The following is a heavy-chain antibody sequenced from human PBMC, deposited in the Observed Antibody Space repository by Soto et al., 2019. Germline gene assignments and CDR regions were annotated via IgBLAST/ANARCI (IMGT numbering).Heavy chain of an antibody. CDR1: GGSFSGYY. D-gene: IGHD5-18*01. CDR3: ARGYKGYGNYYYYGMDV. J-gene: IGHJ6*02. Sequence: SETLSLTCAVYGGSFSGYYWSWIRQPPGKVLEWIGEINHSGSTNYNPSLKSRVTISVDTSKNQFSLKLSSVTAADTAVYYCARGYKGYGNYYYYGMDVWGQGTTVNVSS. CDR2: INHSGST. V-gene: IGHV4-34*01.